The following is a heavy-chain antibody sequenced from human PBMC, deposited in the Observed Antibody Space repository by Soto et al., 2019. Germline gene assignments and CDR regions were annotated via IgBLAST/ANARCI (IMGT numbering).Heavy chain of an antibody. D-gene: IGHD2-2*01. Sequence: GGSLRLSCAASGFTFSSYGMHWVRQAPGKGLEWVAVISYDGSNKYYVDSVKGRFTISRDNSKNTLYLQMNSLRAEDTAVYYCAKWGCSSTSCYAPGMDVWGQGTTVTVSS. J-gene: IGHJ6*02. CDR2: ISYDGSNK. CDR3: AKWGCSSTSCYAPGMDV. V-gene: IGHV3-30*18. CDR1: GFTFSSYG.